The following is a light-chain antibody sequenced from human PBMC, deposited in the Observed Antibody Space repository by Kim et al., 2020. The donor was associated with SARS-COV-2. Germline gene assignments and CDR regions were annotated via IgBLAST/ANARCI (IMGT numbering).Light chain of an antibody. Sequence: QSVTVSATGTSRVVCGYNNGSSYQPRPDKAPKLMFYAVSERPSGVPDRFSCSKSGNTAFLTISGLQAEDEGDYYCSSYAGSSSLLFGGGTKVTVL. CDR2: AVS. CDR1: SRVVCGYNN. V-gene: IGLV2-11*01. CDR3: SSYAGSSSLL. J-gene: IGLJ3*02.